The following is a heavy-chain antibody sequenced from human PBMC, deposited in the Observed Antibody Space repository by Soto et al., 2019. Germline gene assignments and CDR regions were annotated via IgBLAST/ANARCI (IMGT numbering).Heavy chain of an antibody. CDR1: GFTFRSYA. J-gene: IGHJ4*02. Sequence: GGSLRLSCAASGFTFRSYAMSWVRQAPGTGLEWVSAISGSGGSTYYADSVKGRFTISRDNSKNTLYLQMNSLRAEDTAVYYCAKGIVYYYDSSGYFAYWGQGT. CDR2: ISGSGGST. D-gene: IGHD3-22*01. V-gene: IGHV3-23*01. CDR3: AKGIVYYYDSSGYFAY.